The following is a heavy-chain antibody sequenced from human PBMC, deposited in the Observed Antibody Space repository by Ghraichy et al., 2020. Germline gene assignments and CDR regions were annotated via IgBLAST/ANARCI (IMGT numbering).Heavy chain of an antibody. CDR2: IYYSGST. D-gene: IGHD3-10*01. J-gene: IGHJ6*03. Sequence: SETLSLTCTVSGGSITSYYWSWIRQPPGKGLEWIGYIYYSGSTNYNPSLKSRVTISVDTSKNQFSLKLSSVTAADTAVYYCARDHPDYYCSGSRVYYYYYMDVWGKGTTVTVSS. V-gene: IGHV4-59*01. CDR1: GGSITSYY. CDR3: ARDHPDYYCSGSRVYYYYYMDV.